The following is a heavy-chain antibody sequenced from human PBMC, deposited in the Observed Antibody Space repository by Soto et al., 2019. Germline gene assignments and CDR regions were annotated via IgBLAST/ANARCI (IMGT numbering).Heavy chain of an antibody. V-gene: IGHV4-39*01. CDR3: ARHLHRITIPQG. Sequence: PSETLSLTCTVSGGSISSSSYYWGWIRQPPGKGLEWIGSIYYSGSTYYNPSLKSRVTISVDTSKNQFSLKLSSVTAADTAVYYCARHLHRITIPQGWGQGTLVTVSS. D-gene: IGHD3-3*01. J-gene: IGHJ4*02. CDR1: GGSISSSSYY. CDR2: IYYSGST.